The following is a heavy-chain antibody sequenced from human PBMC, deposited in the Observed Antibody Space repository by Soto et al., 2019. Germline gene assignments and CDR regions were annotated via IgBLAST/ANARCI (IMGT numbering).Heavy chain of an antibody. CDR3: ARKTYYYDSSGRGWFDP. V-gene: IGHV4-30-2*01. J-gene: IGHJ5*02. CDR2: IYHSGST. Sequence: QLQLQESGSGLVKPSQTLSLTCAVSGGSISSGGYSWSWIRQPPGKGLEWIGYIYHSGSTYYNPSLKSRVTISGNRSKNQFSLKLSSVTAADTAVYYCARKTYYYDSSGRGWFDPWGQGTLVTVSS. CDR1: GGSISSGGYS. D-gene: IGHD3-22*01.